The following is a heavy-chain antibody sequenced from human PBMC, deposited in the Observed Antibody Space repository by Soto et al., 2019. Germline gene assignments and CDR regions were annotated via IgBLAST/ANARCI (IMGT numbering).Heavy chain of an antibody. CDR3: AKDRDDYRNYVFDY. V-gene: IGHV3-23*01. CDR2: SSGSGSGGST. J-gene: IGHJ4*02. CDR1: GFTSTNYA. D-gene: IGHD4-4*01. Sequence: EVQLLESGGGLVQPGGSLRLSCAASGFTSTNYAMTWVRQAPGKGLEWVSISSGSGSGGSTNYADSVKGRFTISRDNSKNTLYLQMNSLRVEDTVVYYCAKDRDDYRNYVFDYWGQGTLVTVSS.